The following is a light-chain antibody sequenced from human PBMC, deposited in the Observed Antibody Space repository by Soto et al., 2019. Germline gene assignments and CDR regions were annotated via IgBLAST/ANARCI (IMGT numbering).Light chain of an antibody. CDR3: QQYGDSPWT. J-gene: IGKJ1*01. CDR2: GAS. CDR1: QSVSSNY. V-gene: IGKV3-20*01. Sequence: ILLTQSPGTLSLSPGETVTLSCRASQSVSSNYLAWYQQRRGRAPRLLIYGASTRATGIPDRFSGSGSGTDFTLAISRLEPEDFAVYYCQQYGDSPWTFGQGTKVDIK.